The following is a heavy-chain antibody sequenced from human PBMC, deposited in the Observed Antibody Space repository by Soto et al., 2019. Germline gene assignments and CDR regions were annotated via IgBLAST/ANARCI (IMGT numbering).Heavy chain of an antibody. CDR3: ARGPRHPIWGSYRYRYYFDY. D-gene: IGHD3-16*02. Sequence: ASVKVSCKASGYTFTSYDINWVRQATGQGLEWMGWMNPNSGNTGYAQKFQGRVTMTRNTSISTAYMELSSLRSEDTAVYYCARGPRHPIWGSYRYRYYFDYWGQGTLVTVSS. J-gene: IGHJ4*02. CDR1: GYTFTSYD. CDR2: MNPNSGNT. V-gene: IGHV1-8*01.